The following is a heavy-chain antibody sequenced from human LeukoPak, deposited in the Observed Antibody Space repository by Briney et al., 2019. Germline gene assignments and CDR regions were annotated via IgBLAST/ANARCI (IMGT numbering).Heavy chain of an antibody. CDR3: ARGMATRPNYYYYYGMDV. D-gene: IGHD5-24*01. V-gene: IGHV1-18*01. CDR1: GGTFSSYA. Sequence: ASVKVSCKASGGTFSSYAISWVRQAPGQGLEWMGWISAYNGNTNYAQKLQGRVTMTTDTSTSTAYMELRSLRSDDTAVYYCARGMATRPNYYYYYGMDVWGQGTTVTVSS. J-gene: IGHJ6*02. CDR2: ISAYNGNT.